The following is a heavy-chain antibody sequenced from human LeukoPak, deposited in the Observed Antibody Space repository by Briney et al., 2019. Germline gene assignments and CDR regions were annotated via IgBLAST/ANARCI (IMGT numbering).Heavy chain of an antibody. V-gene: IGHV3-74*01. CDR3: ARDPTSYSSSDNFDY. J-gene: IGHJ4*02. D-gene: IGHD6-6*01. CDR1: GFTFSSYW. CDR2: INSDGSST. Sequence: GGSLRLSCAASGFTFSSYWMHWVRQAPGKGLVWVSRINSDGSSTSYADSVKGRFTISRDNAKNTLYLQMNSLRAEDTAVCYCARDPTSYSSSDNFDYWGQGTLVTVSS.